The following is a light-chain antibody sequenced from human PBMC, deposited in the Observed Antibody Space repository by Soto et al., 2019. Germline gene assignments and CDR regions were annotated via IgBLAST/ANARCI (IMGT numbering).Light chain of an antibody. Sequence: AMQMTRSPSSLLASVGDRVTITCRASQGFRNDLGWYQQKPGKAPKLLIYAASYLQSGVPSRFSGSGSGTDVTLTISSLQPEDFAAYYCLQDYDCPWTFGQGTTVEI. CDR1: QGFRND. J-gene: IGKJ1*01. CDR3: LQDYDCPWT. CDR2: AAS. V-gene: IGKV1-6*01.